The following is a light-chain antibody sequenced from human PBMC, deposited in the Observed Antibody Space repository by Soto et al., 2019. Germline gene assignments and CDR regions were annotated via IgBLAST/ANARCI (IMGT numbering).Light chain of an antibody. V-gene: IGLV2-11*01. J-gene: IGLJ3*02. Sequence: QSALTQPRSVSGSPGQSVSISCTGTSRDVGGYHFVSWYQHHPGRAPKLIIYHVSERPSGVPDRFSGSKSGDTASLTISGLQSEEEADYYCSSYAGDSIYVLFGGGTKLTVL. CDR2: HVS. CDR1: SRDVGGYHF. CDR3: SSYAGDSIYVL.